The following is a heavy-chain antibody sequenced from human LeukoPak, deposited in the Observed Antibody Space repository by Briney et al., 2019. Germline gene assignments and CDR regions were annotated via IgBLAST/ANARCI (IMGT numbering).Heavy chain of an antibody. J-gene: IGHJ4*02. Sequence: GGSLRLSCTPSGFIFGDYGVNWVRQAPGKGLEWVGFIRSKTSGGTTDYAASVKGRFTISIDDSKSITYLQMNSLKTEDTAVYYCTRVYSYYYDSSGYDHFDLWGQGTLVIVSS. CDR1: GFIFGDYG. CDR3: TRVYSYYYDSSGYDHFDL. V-gene: IGHV3-49*04. D-gene: IGHD3-22*01. CDR2: IRSKTSGGTT.